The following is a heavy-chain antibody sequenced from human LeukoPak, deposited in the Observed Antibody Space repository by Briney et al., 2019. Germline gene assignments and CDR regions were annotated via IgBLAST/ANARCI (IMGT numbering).Heavy chain of an antibody. Sequence: GGSLRLSCGASGFTSSNYAMNWVRQAPGKGLEWVSGISNSGGSAYYADSVKGRFTISRDNSRNTLYLQMNSLRAEDTAVYYCAKGLRLGELSSGFDYWGQGTLVTVSS. J-gene: IGHJ4*02. CDR2: ISNSGGSA. CDR3: AKGLRLGELSSGFDY. V-gene: IGHV3-23*01. CDR1: GFTSSNYA. D-gene: IGHD3-16*02.